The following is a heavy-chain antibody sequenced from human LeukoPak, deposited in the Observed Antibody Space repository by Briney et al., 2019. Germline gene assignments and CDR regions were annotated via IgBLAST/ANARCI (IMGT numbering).Heavy chain of an antibody. CDR1: GFTFSSYW. J-gene: IGHJ4*02. Sequence: GGSLRLSCAASGFTFSSYWMSWVRQAPGKGLEWVANIKQDGSEKYYVDSVKGRFTISRDNAKNSLYLQMNSLRAEDTAVYYCARDLAYSYGLRFDSWGQGTLVTVSS. CDR3: ARDLAYSYGLRFDS. D-gene: IGHD5-18*01. CDR2: IKQDGSEK. V-gene: IGHV3-7*01.